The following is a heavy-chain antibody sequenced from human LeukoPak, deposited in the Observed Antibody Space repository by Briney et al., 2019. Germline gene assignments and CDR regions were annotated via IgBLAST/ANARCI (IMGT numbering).Heavy chain of an antibody. CDR2: IYYSGST. CDR3: ARTGYYFDY. Sequence: SETLPLTCTVSGGSISSYYWSWIRQPPGKGLEWIGYIYYSGSTNYNPPLKSRVTISVDTSKNQFSLKLSSVTAADTAVYYCARTGYYFDYWGQGTLVTVSS. V-gene: IGHV4-59*01. D-gene: IGHD1-1*01. J-gene: IGHJ4*02. CDR1: GGSISSYY.